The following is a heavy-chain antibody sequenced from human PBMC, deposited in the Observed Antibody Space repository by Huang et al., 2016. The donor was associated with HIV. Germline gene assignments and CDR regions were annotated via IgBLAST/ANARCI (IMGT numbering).Heavy chain of an antibody. CDR3: ASVSIAARRWFDP. J-gene: IGHJ5*02. D-gene: IGHD6-6*01. CDR1: GGSMSSYY. V-gene: IGHV4-59*01. Sequence: QVQLQESGPGLVKPSETLSLTCPVSGGSMSSYYWSWIRQPPGKGLEWIGYIYYSGSTNYNPSLKSRVTIAVDTSKNQFSLRLSSVTAADTAVYYCASVSIAARRWFDPWGQGSLVTVSS. CDR2: IYYSGST.